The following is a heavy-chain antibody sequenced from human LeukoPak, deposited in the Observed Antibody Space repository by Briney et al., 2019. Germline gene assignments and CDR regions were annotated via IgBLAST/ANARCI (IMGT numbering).Heavy chain of an antibody. V-gene: IGHV3-48*01. CDR2: ISGSSGII. D-gene: IGHD2/OR15-2a*01. Sequence: GGSLRLSCAASGFTFNTYTMNWVRQAPGKGLEWVSYISGSSGIIDYADSVRGRFTISRDNAKNSLYLQMNSLRAEDTAVYYCTRDSTYTMDVWGRGTTVTVSS. CDR1: GFTFNTYT. J-gene: IGHJ6*02. CDR3: TRDSTYTMDV.